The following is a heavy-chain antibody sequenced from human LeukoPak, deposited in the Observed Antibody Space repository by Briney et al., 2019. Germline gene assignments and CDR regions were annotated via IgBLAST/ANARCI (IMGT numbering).Heavy chain of an antibody. CDR3: ARIRAGSSSWYGYYFDY. V-gene: IGHV4-59*01. J-gene: IGHJ4*02. CDR1: GGSISSYY. Sequence: PSETLSLTCTVSGGSISSYYWSWIRQPPGKGLEWIGYIYYSGSTNYNPSLKSRVTISVDTFKNQFSLKLSSVTAADTAVYYCARIRAGSSSWYGYYFDYWGQGTLVTVSS. CDR2: IYYSGST. D-gene: IGHD6-13*01.